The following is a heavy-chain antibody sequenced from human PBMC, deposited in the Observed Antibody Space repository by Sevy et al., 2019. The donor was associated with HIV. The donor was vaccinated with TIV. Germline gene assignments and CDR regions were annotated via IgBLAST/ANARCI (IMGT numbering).Heavy chain of an antibody. CDR3: ARHAKDYYDSPLG. J-gene: IGHJ4*02. CDR1: GYSFTSYW. Sequence: GESLKISCKGSGYSFTSYWIGWVRQMPGKGLEWMGIIYPGDSDTRYSPSFQGQVTISADKSISTAYLQWSSLKASDTAMYYRARHAKDYYDSPLGWGQGTLVTVSS. D-gene: IGHD3-22*01. V-gene: IGHV5-51*01. CDR2: IYPGDSDT.